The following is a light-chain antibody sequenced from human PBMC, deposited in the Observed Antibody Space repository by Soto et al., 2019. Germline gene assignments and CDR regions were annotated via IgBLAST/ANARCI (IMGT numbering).Light chain of an antibody. V-gene: IGKV1-5*01. CDR1: QSISSY. CDR3: QQYKSYST. CDR2: AAS. J-gene: IGKJ1*01. Sequence: DSQMTQSPSSLSASVGARFTITCRASQSISSYLTWYQQKPGKAPKLLIYAASGLHSGVPSTFSASGSGTEFTLTINNLQPDDLATYICQQYKSYSTFGRGTKVDI.